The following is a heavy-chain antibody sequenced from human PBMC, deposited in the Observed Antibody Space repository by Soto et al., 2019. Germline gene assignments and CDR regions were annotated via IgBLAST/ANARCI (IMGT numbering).Heavy chain of an antibody. J-gene: IGHJ4*01. CDR1: GLSVSSND. CDR3: ARGSLY. V-gene: IGHV3-66*01. CDR2: IYSADNT. Sequence: GGPLRLSCAASGLSVSSNDMSWVRQAPGKGLECVSIIYSADNTFYVDSVKGRFIISRDNSKNTVYLQMNSLRADDTAVYYCARGSLYWGQGTLVTVSS.